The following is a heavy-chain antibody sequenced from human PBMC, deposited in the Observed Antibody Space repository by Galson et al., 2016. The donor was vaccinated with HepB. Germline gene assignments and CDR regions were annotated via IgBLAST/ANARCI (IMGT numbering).Heavy chain of an antibody. CDR2: MNPNGGKT. CDR1: GYTFTTYH. D-gene: IGHD6-13*01. V-gene: IGHV1-8*01. Sequence: SVKLSCKASGYTFTTYHINWVRQAAGHGLEWMGWMNPNGGKTGYAQKFKGRVTMTRNTSISTAYMELSSLRSDDTAVYYCAKAGPSLHSSSWFWFDPWGQGTLVAVSA. J-gene: IGHJ5*02. CDR3: AKAGPSLHSSSWFWFDP.